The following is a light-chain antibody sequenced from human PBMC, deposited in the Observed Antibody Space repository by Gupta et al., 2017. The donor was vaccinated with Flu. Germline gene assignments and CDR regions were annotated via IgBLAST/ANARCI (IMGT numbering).Light chain of an antibody. Sequence: GTLSLSPGARATLSCRASQSVSSSYLAWYQQKPGQAPRLLIYGASSRATGIPDRFSGSGSGTDFTLTISRLEPEDFAVYICQQYGSSPFTFGPGTKVDIK. CDR1: QSVSSSY. CDR3: QQYGSSPFT. CDR2: GAS. V-gene: IGKV3-20*01. J-gene: IGKJ3*01.